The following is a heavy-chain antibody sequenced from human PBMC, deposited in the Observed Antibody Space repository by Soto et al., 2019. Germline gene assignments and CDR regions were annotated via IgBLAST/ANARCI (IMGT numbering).Heavy chain of an antibody. Sequence: EVQLLESGGGLVQPGGSLRLSCAASGFTFSSYAMSWVRQAPGKGLEWVSAISGSGGSTYYADSVKGRFTISRDNSKNTLYLQMNSLRAEDTVVYYCAKGGNSFYGMDVWGQGTTVTVSS. J-gene: IGHJ6*02. CDR1: GFTFSSYA. CDR3: AKGGNSFYGMDV. D-gene: IGHD2-15*01. CDR2: ISGSGGST. V-gene: IGHV3-23*01.